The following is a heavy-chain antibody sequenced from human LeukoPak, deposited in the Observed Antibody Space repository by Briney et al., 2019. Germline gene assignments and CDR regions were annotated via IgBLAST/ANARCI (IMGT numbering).Heavy chain of an antibody. CDR3: VCYDNAAEYFHY. Sequence: SSETLSLTCAVYGGSFSGYYWSWIRQPPGKGLEWVSSITTSGGSTSYADSVKGRFTISRDNSKNTLYLQMNSLRAEDTALYYCVCYDNAAEYFHYWGQGTLVTVSS. V-gene: IGHV3-23*01. CDR2: ITTSGGST. CDR1: GGSFSGYY. J-gene: IGHJ1*01. D-gene: IGHD3-22*01.